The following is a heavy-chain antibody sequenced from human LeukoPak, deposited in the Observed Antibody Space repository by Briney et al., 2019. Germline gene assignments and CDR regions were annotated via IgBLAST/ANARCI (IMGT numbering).Heavy chain of an antibody. Sequence: GSLRLSCAASGFAFTTYAMTWVRQAPGKVLEWVSTLNNNGGSTYYADSVKGRFTISRDNSKSTLYLQMNSLRVEDTALYYCAKDWQFDYWGQGTLVTVSS. CDR2: LNNNGGST. CDR3: AKDWQFDY. J-gene: IGHJ4*02. V-gene: IGHV3-23*01. CDR1: GFAFTTYA.